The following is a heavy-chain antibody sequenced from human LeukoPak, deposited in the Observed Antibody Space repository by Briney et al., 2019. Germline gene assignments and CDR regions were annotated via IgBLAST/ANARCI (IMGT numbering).Heavy chain of an antibody. CDR1: GFTFSGSA. Sequence: GGSLRLSCAASGFTFSGSAMHWVRQASGKGLEWVGRIRSKANSYATAYAASVKGNFTISRDDSKNTAYLQMNSLKTEDTAVYYCTRHVRGPGDDFWSGYLDYWGQGILVTVSS. CDR2: IRSKANSYAT. J-gene: IGHJ4*02. CDR3: TRHVRGPGDDFWSGYLDY. D-gene: IGHD3-3*01. V-gene: IGHV3-73*01.